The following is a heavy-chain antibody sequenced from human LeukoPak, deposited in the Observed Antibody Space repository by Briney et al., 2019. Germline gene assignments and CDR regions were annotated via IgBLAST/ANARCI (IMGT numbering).Heavy chain of an antibody. V-gene: IGHV3-23*01. Sequence: GGTLRLSCVASVFSFSYHGMGWVRLAPGKGLEWVSGVSPPGGGTYYADSVKGRFTISRDDSRNTLSLQMNSLRVEDTAVYYCARDLAWGAFDYWGQGILVAVSS. D-gene: IGHD7-27*01. CDR3: ARDLAWGAFDY. J-gene: IGHJ4*02. CDR2: VSPPGGGT. CDR1: VFSFSYHG.